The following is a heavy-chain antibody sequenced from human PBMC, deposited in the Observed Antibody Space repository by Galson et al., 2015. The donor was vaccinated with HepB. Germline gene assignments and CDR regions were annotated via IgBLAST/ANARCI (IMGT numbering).Heavy chain of an antibody. Sequence: SLRLSCAASGFTFSSYAMHWVRQAPGKGLEWVAVISYDGSNKYYADSVKGRFTISRDNSKNTLYLQMNSLRAEDTAVYYCARESSWYALDYWGQGTLVTVSS. J-gene: IGHJ4*02. CDR1: GFTFSSYA. V-gene: IGHV3-30-3*01. D-gene: IGHD6-13*01. CDR3: ARESSWYALDY. CDR2: ISYDGSNK.